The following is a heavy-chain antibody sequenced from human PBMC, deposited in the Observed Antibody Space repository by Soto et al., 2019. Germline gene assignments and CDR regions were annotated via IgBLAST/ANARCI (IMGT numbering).Heavy chain of an antibody. CDR3: ARGGIAAAAPPDY. Sequence: QVQLQESGPGLVKPSQTLSLTCTVSGGSISSGGYYWSWIRQHPGKGLEWIGYIYYSGSTYYNPSLKSRVTIDTSKNQFSLKLSSVTAADTAVYYCARGGIAAAAPPDYWGQGTLVTVSS. D-gene: IGHD6-13*01. CDR1: GGSISSGGYY. J-gene: IGHJ4*02. V-gene: IGHV4-31*03. CDR2: IYYSGST.